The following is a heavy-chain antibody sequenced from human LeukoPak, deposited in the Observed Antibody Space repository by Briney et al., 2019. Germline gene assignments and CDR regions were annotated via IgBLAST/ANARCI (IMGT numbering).Heavy chain of an antibody. CDR1: GGSISSSSYC. CDR3: ARPILWFGELYFDY. D-gene: IGHD3-10*01. Sequence: SETLSLTCTVSGGSISSSSYCWGWIRQPPGKGLEWIGSIYYSGSTYYNPSLKSRVTISVDTSKNQFSLKLSSVTAADTAVYYCARPILWFGELYFDYWGQGTLVTVSS. V-gene: IGHV4-39*01. J-gene: IGHJ4*02. CDR2: IYYSGST.